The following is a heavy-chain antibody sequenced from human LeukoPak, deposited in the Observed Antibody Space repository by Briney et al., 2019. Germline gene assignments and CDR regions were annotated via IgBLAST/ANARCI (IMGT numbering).Heavy chain of an antibody. CDR3: AKDSIGF. J-gene: IGHJ4*02. Sequence: SEEYYVDSVKDRFTISRDNAKNSLHLQMNSLRAEDTAVYYCAKDSIGFRGQGTLVTVSS. V-gene: IGHV3-7*03. CDR2: SEE.